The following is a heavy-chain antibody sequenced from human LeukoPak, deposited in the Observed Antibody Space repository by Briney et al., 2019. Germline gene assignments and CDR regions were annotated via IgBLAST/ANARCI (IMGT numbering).Heavy chain of an antibody. Sequence: GGSLRLSCAASGFTFSSYAMSWVRQAPGKGLEWVSAISGSGGSTYYADSVKGRFTISRDNSKNTPYLQMNSLRAEDTAVYYCAKGQRGGSGNYYFDYWGQGTLVTVSS. CDR3: AKGQRGGSGNYYFDY. CDR2: ISGSGGST. CDR1: GFTFSSYA. V-gene: IGHV3-23*01. D-gene: IGHD3-10*01. J-gene: IGHJ4*02.